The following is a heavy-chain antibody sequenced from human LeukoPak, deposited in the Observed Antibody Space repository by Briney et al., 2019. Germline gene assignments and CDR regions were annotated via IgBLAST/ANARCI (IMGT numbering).Heavy chain of an antibody. CDR3: ARDRIQLSQAMDV. CDR1: GVTFSSYG. D-gene: IGHD5-18*01. V-gene: IGHV3-33*01. CDR2: IWYDGSNK. J-gene: IGHJ6*02. Sequence: WRSLRLSCAASGVTFSSYGMHWVRQAPGKGLEWVAVIWYDGSNKYYADSVKGRFTISRDNSKNTLYLQMNSLRAEDTAVYYCARDRIQLSQAMDVWGQGTTVTVSS.